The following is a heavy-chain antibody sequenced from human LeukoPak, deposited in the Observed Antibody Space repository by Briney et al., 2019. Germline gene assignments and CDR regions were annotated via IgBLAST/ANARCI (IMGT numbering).Heavy chain of an antibody. D-gene: IGHD3-22*01. CDR1: GFTIGSDW. CDR3: ARQSYYESTGFDY. J-gene: IGHJ4*01. V-gene: IGHV3-74*01. CDR2: INSDGSST. Sequence: HPGGSLPLSCAASGFTIGSDWMHWVRQAPGKGLVWVSRINSDGSSTSYADSVKGRFTISRDNAKNTLYLQMNSLRAEDTAVYYCARQSYYESTGFDYWGEPTLVTVSS.